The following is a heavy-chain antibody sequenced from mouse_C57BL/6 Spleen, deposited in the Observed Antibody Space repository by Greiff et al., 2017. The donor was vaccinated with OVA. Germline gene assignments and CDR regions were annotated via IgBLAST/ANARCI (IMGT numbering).Heavy chain of an antibody. J-gene: IGHJ4*01. D-gene: IGHD1-1*01. V-gene: IGHV1-52*01. CDR1: GYTFTSYW. Sequence: QVQLQQPGAELVRPGSSVKLSCEASGYTFTSYWMHWVKQRPIQGLEWIGNIDPSDSETHYNQKFKDKATLTVDKSSSTAYMQLSSLTSEDSAVYYCAREGDYGSSYGYAMDYWGQGTSVTVSS. CDR3: AREGDYGSSYGYAMDY. CDR2: IDPSDSET.